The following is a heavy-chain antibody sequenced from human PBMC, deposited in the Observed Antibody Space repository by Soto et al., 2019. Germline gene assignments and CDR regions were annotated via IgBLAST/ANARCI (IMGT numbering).Heavy chain of an antibody. Sequence: PGGSLRLSCAASGFTFSSYWMSWVRQAPGKGLEWVANIKQDGSEKYYVDSVKGRFTISRDNAKNSLYLQMNSLRAEDTAVYYCARARYSSSFAYFDYWGQGTLVTVSS. CDR1: GFTFSSYW. V-gene: IGHV3-7*01. J-gene: IGHJ4*02. D-gene: IGHD6-6*01. CDR3: ARARYSSSFAYFDY. CDR2: IKQDGSEK.